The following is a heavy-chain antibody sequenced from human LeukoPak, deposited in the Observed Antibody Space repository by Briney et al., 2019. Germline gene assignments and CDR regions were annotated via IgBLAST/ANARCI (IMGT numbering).Heavy chain of an antibody. CDR2: INSDGSST. CDR1: GFTFSSHW. CDR3: AKEKQWLVSG. J-gene: IGHJ4*02. D-gene: IGHD6-19*01. V-gene: IGHV3-74*01. Sequence: PGGSLRLSCAASGFTFSSHWMHWVRQAPGRGLVWVLRINSDGSSTSYADSVKGRFTISRDNAKNTLYLQMNSLRAEDTAVYYCAKEKQWLVSGWGQGTLVTVSS.